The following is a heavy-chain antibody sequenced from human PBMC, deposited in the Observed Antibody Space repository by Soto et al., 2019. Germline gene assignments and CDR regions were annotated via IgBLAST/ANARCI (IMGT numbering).Heavy chain of an antibody. D-gene: IGHD6-19*01. J-gene: IGHJ4*02. CDR3: ARTYSSGWYFDY. Sequence: PSETLSLTCTVSGGSVSSGNYYWSWIRQPPGKGLEWIGYIYYIGSTNYSPSLKSRVTISVDTSTNQFSLKLSSVTAADTAVYFCARTYSSGWYFDYWGQGALVTRLL. V-gene: IGHV4-61*01. CDR2: IYYIGST. CDR1: GGSVSSGNYY.